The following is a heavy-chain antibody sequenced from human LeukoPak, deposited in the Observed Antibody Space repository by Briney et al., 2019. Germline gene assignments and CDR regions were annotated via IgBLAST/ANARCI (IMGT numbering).Heavy chain of an antibody. CDR1: GFTFSDYY. Sequence: GGSLRLSCAASGFTFSDYYMSWIRQAPGKGLEWVSYISSSGSTIYYADSVKGRFTISRDNAKNSLYLQMNSLRAEDTAVYYCARAWGMYDSWSGRDAFDIWGQGTMVTVSS. V-gene: IGHV3-11*04. CDR2: ISSSGSTI. CDR3: ARAWGMYDSWSGRDAFDI. J-gene: IGHJ3*02. D-gene: IGHD3-3*01.